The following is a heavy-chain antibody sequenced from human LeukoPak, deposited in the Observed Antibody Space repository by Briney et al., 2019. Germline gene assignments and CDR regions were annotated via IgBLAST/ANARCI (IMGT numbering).Heavy chain of an antibody. CDR1: GFNFSSST. J-gene: IGHJ4*02. Sequence: GGSLRLSCAASGFNFSSSTMNWVRQAPGRGLEWVSSISSSSDYIYYADSVRGRFTISRDNGKNSLYLQMNRQRAEDTAVYYCARAPYYDFWSGFLTFDYWGQGTLVPVSS. CDR3: ARAPYYDFWSGFLTFDY. V-gene: IGHV3-21*01. D-gene: IGHD3-3*01. CDR2: ISSSSDYI.